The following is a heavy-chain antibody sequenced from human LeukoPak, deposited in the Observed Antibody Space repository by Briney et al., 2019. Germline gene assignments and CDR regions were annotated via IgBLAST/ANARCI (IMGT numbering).Heavy chain of an antibody. D-gene: IGHD3-3*01. J-gene: IGHJ4*02. CDR2: ISTSSNTI. CDR1: GFTFSSFA. CDR3: ARVGIRFLEQYCFDS. V-gene: IGHV3-48*04. Sequence: GGSLRLSCAASGFTFSSFAMNWVRQAPGKGLEWVSYISTSSNTIHYADSVKGRFTISRDNAKNSLYLQMNSLRADDTAVYYCARVGIRFLEQYCFDSWGQGTLVTVSS.